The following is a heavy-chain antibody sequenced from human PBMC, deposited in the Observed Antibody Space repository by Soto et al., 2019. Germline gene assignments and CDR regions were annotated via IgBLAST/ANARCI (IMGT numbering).Heavy chain of an antibody. CDR3: AKESTLTGYWKPYGMDV. Sequence: PGGSLRLSCAASGFTFSSYAMSWVRQAPGKGLEWVSAISGSGGSTYYADSVKGRFTISRDNSKNTLYLQMNSLRAEDTAVYYCAKESTLTGYWKPYGMDVWGQGTTVTVSS. CDR2: ISGSGGST. J-gene: IGHJ6*02. D-gene: IGHD3-9*01. CDR1: GFTFSSYA. V-gene: IGHV3-23*01.